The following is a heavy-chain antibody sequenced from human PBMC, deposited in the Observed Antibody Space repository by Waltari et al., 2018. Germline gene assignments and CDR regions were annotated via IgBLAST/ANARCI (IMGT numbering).Heavy chain of an antibody. CDR1: GGTFSSYA. D-gene: IGHD3-22*01. V-gene: IGHV1-69*05. CDR3: AREEDDSSGYYEPGAFDI. J-gene: IGHJ3*02. Sequence: QVQLVQSGAEVKKPGSSVKVSCKASGGTFSSYAISWVRQAPGQGLEWMGGIIPIVGTGNCGQKFQGRVTITTDESTSTSYMELSSLRSADTAVYYCAREEDDSSGYYEPGAFDIWGQGTMVTVSS. CDR2: IIPIVGTG.